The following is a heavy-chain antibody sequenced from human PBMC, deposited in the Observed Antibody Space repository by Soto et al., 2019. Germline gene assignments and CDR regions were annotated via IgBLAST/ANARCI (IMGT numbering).Heavy chain of an antibody. J-gene: IGHJ4*02. D-gene: IGHD3-22*01. V-gene: IGHV5-51*01. CDR2: IYPGDSET. Sequence: LGESLKISCHGSGYSFTSYWIGWVRQMPGKGLEWMGIIYPGDSETRYSPSFQGQVTISADRSSTAYLQWDSLKASDTAMYYCARNYMANYYDSSGYSDYWGQGTLVTVSS. CDR3: ARNYMANYYDSSGYSDY. CDR1: GYSFTSYW.